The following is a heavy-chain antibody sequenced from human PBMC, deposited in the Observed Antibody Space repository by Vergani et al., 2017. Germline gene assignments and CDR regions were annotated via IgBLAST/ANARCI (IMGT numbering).Heavy chain of an antibody. J-gene: IGHJ5*02. Sequence: VQLVESGGGLVQPGGSLRLSCAASGFSLSRFWMSWVRQAPEKGLEWVAHISPDGSATSYLDSVKGRFTISRDNSKNTLYLQMNSLRAEDTAVYYCARDAIGYCSSTSCYEYRYGWFDPWGQGTLVTVSS. V-gene: IGHV3-7*01. D-gene: IGHD2-2*01. CDR1: GFSLSRFW. CDR2: ISPDGSAT. CDR3: ARDAIGYCSSTSCYEYRYGWFDP.